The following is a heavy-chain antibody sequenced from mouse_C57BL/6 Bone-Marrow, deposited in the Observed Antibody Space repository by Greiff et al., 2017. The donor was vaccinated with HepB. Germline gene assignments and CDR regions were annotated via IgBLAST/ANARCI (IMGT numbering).Heavy chain of an antibody. Sequence: VQLQQSGAELVKPGASVKISCKASGYAFSSYWMNWVKQRPGKGLEWIGQIYPGDGDTNYNGKFKGKATLTADKSSSTAYMQLSSLTSEDSAVYFCARPRLLYAMDYWGQGTSVTVSS. CDR1: GYAFSSYW. CDR2: IYPGDGDT. V-gene: IGHV1-80*01. CDR3: ARPRLLYAMDY. J-gene: IGHJ4*01.